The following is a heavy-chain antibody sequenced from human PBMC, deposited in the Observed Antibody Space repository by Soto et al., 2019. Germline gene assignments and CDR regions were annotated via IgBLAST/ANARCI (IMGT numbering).Heavy chain of an antibody. J-gene: IGHJ4*02. CDR3: ARVVSSSWSYYFDY. D-gene: IGHD6-13*01. CDR2: IYYSGST. Sequence: QVQLQESGPGLVKPSETLSLTCTVSGGSISSYYWSWIRQPPGKGLEWIGYIYYSGSTNYNPSLKSRVTISVDTSKNQFSLKLSSVTAADTAVYYCARVVSSSWSYYFDYWGQGTLVTVSS. CDR1: GGSISSYY. V-gene: IGHV4-59*08.